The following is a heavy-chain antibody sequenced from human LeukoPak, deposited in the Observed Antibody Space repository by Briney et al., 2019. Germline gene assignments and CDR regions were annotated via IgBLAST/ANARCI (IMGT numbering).Heavy chain of an antibody. D-gene: IGHD3-3*01. CDR1: GYTFTGYY. J-gene: IGHJ3*02. CDR3: ARLTYYDFWSGYNYAFDI. V-gene: IGHV1-2*02. CDR2: INPSSGGT. Sequence: ASVKVSCKASGYTFTGYYMHWVRQAPGQGLEGMGWINPSSGGTNYAQKFQGRVTMTRDTSISTAYMELSRLRSDDTAVYSCARLTYYDFWSGYNYAFDIWGQGTMVTVSS.